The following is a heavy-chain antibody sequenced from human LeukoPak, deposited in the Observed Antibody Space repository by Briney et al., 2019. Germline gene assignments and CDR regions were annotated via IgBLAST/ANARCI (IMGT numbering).Heavy chain of an antibody. D-gene: IGHD2-21*02. CDR3: ARVLSPCGGDCRVAFDI. CDR1: GYTFTSYD. V-gene: IGHV1-8*03. Sequence: GASVKVSCKASGYTFTSYDINWVRQATGEGLEWMGWMDPNSGNTGYAQKFQGRVTISRNTSISTAYMELSSLRSEDTAVYYCARVLSPCGGDCRVAFDIWGQGTMVTVSS. CDR2: MDPNSGNT. J-gene: IGHJ3*02.